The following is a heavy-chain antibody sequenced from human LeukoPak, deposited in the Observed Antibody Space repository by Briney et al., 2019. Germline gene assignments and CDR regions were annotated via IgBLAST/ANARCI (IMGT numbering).Heavy chain of an antibody. CDR1: GFTFTNVW. J-gene: IGHJ1*01. Sequence: GGSLRLSCAASGFTFTNVWMSWVRQAPGKGLEWVSAISGSGGTTRYADSVKGRFTISRDNSKNTLYLQMNSLRAEDTAVYYCAKYDSYYDSSGYYPQYFQHWGQGTLVTVSS. D-gene: IGHD3-22*01. CDR2: ISGSGGTT. CDR3: AKYDSYYDSSGYYPQYFQH. V-gene: IGHV3-23*01.